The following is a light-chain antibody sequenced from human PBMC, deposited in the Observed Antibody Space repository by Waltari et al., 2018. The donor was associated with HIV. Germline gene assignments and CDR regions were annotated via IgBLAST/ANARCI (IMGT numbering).Light chain of an antibody. V-gene: IGLV2-8*01. Sequence: QSALTQPPSASGSPGQSVTISCTGTNSDIGGYNYVSWYQQHPGKVPKLMIYEVSKRPSGVPDRFSGSKSGNTASLTVSGLQAEDEAHYYRSSYAGSNNLVFGGGTKLTVL. J-gene: IGLJ2*01. CDR1: NSDIGGYNY. CDR3: SSYAGSNNLV. CDR2: EVS.